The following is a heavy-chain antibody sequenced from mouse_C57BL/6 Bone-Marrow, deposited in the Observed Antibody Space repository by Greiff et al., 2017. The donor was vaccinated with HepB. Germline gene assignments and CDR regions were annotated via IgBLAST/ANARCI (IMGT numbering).Heavy chain of an antibody. Sequence: ESGAELAKPGASVKLSCKASGYTFTSYWMHWVKQRPGQGLEWIGYINPSSGYNKYNQKFKDKATLTADKSSSTAYMQLSSLTYEDSAVYYCARMMVTTSYYFDYWGQGTTLTVSS. CDR3: ARMMVTTSYYFDY. CDR2: INPSSGYN. CDR1: GYTFTSYW. J-gene: IGHJ2*01. D-gene: IGHD2-2*01. V-gene: IGHV1-7*01.